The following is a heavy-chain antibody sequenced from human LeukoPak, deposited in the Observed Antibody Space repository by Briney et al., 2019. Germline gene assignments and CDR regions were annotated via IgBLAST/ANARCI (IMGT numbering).Heavy chain of an antibody. V-gene: IGHV1-3*01. CDR3: AREGDSGYDDAFDI. Sequence: GASVTVSFKASGYTFTSYAMHWVRQAPGQRLEWMGWINAGNGNTKYSQKFQGRVTITRDTSASTAYMELSSLRSEDTAVYYCAREGDSGYDDAFDIWGQGTMVTVSS. J-gene: IGHJ3*02. CDR1: GYTFTSYA. D-gene: IGHD5-12*01. CDR2: INAGNGNT.